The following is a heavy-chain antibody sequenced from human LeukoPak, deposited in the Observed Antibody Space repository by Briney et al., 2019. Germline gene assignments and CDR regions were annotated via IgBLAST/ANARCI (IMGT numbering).Heavy chain of an antibody. CDR3: ARDPSAYYYGSGSLYPPGFDI. J-gene: IGHJ3*02. D-gene: IGHD3-10*01. CDR2: ISAYNGNT. V-gene: IGHV1-18*01. CDR1: GYTFTSYG. Sequence: ASVKVSCKASGYTFTSYGISWVRRAPGQGLEWMGWISAYNGNTNYAQKLQGRVTMTTDTSTSTAYMELRSLRSDDTAVYYCARDPSAYYYGSGSLYPPGFDIWGQGTMVTVSS.